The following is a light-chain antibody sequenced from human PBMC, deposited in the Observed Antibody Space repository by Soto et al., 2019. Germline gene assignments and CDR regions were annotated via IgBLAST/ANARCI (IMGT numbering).Light chain of an antibody. CDR2: SSN. CDR1: DSNIGSTA. Sequence: QSVLTQQPSVSATPGQGVTLSCSGGDSNIGSTAVNWYQQLPGTAPKLLIYSSNQRPSGVPDRISGSKSGTSASLAISGLQSEDEADYYCAAWDDDLHVWLFGGGTKLTVL. J-gene: IGLJ3*02. CDR3: AAWDDDLHVWL. V-gene: IGLV1-44*01.